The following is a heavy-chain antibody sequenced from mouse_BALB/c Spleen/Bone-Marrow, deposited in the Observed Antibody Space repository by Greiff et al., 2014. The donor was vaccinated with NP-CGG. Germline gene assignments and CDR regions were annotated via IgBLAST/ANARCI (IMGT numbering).Heavy chain of an antibody. CDR3: ARRGSIYDGYLDY. J-gene: IGHJ2*01. CDR1: GYSITSGYS. V-gene: IGHV3-1*02. Sequence: VQLQQSGPDLVKPSQSLSLTCTVTGYSITSGYSWHWIRQFPGNKLEWMGYIQYSGSTNYNPSLKSRISITRDTSKNQFFLQLNSVTTEDTATYDCARRGSIYDGYLDYWGQGTTLTVSS. CDR2: IQYSGST. D-gene: IGHD2-3*01.